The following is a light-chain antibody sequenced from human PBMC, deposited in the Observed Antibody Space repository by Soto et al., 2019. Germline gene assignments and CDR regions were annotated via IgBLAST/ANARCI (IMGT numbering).Light chain of an antibody. CDR3: QQYDNWPYT. CDR2: GAS. V-gene: IGKV3-15*01. CDR1: QSVSNN. Sequence: EIVMTHSPATLSVSPGERATLSCRASQSVSNNLAWYQQKPGQAPRLLIYGASTRATAIPARFSGSGSGTEFTLTISSLQSEDFAVYFCQQYDNWPYTFGQGTKLRSN. J-gene: IGKJ2*01.